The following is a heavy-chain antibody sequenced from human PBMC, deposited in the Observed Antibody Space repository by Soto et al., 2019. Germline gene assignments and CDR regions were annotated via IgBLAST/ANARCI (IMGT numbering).Heavy chain of an antibody. CDR3: AKVHLVPLEWSYYGMDV. CDR2: ISYDGSNK. CDR1: GYTFSSYG. D-gene: IGHD3-3*01. Sequence: SLRLSCAASGYTFSSYGMHWVRQAPGKGLEWVAVISYDGSNKYYADSVKGRFTISRDNSKNTLYLQMNSLRAEDTAVYYCAKVHLVPLEWSYYGMDVWGQGTPVTVYS. J-gene: IGHJ6*02. V-gene: IGHV3-30*18.